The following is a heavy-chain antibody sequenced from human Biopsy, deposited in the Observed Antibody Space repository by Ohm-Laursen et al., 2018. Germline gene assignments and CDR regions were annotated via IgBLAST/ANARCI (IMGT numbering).Heavy chain of an antibody. CDR1: GFTFTSYA. Sequence: SLRLSCAASGFTFTSYAMHWVRQTPGKGLEWVAVISYDGSGEYYADSMQGRFIISRDNPKNTVDLQMNSLRAEDTAVYFCARDGKRWDYSTYFSWHFDLWGRGTLVTVSS. D-gene: IGHD4-11*01. CDR2: ISYDGSGE. V-gene: IGHV3-30*03. CDR3: ARDGKRWDYSTYFSWHFDL. J-gene: IGHJ2*01.